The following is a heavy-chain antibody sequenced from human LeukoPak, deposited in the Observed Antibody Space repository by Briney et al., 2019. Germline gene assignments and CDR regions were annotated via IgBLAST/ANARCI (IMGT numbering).Heavy chain of an antibody. V-gene: IGHV3-74*01. CDR3: ARVRGGSGRSYAADAFDV. CDR1: RFTFSNYW. D-gene: IGHD1-26*01. CDR2: IYNGGSST. Sequence: GGSLRLSCAASRFTFSNYWMHWVRQAPGKGLVWVSRIYNGGSSTSYADSVKGRFTISRDNAKSTLYLQMNSLRAEDTAVYYCARVRGGSGRSYAADAFDVWGQGTMVTVSS. J-gene: IGHJ3*01.